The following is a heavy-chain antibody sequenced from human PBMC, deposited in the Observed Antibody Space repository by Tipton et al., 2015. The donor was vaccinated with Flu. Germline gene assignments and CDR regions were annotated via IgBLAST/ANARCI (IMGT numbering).Heavy chain of an antibody. V-gene: IGHV4-39*01. J-gene: IGHJ4*02. Sequence: TLSLTCTVSGDSISSSTYYWGWIRQSPGKGLESIGSIYYSGTTYYNPSLKSRVTISVDTSNNQFSLRLSSMTAADTAVYYCVRHYFSSTGWYYFESWGQGTLVTVSS. D-gene: IGHD6-19*01. CDR2: IYYSGTT. CDR3: VRHYFSSTGWYYFES. CDR1: GDSISSSTYY.